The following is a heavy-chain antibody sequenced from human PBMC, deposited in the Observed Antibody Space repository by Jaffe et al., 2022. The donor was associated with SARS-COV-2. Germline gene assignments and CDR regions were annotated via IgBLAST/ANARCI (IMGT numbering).Heavy chain of an antibody. Sequence: EVQLVESGGGLIQPGGSLRLSCAASGFTVSSNYMSWVRQAPGKGLEWVSVIYSGGSTYYADSVKGRFTISRDNSKNTLYLQMNSLRAEDTAVYYCARTGGGIALDFDYWGQGTLVTVSS. J-gene: IGHJ4*02. CDR2: IYSGGST. V-gene: IGHV3-53*01. D-gene: IGHD6-13*01. CDR1: GFTVSSNY. CDR3: ARTGGGIALDFDY.